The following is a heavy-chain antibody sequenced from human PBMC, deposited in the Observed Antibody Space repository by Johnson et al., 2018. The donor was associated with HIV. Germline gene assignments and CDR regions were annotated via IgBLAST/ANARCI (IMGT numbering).Heavy chain of an antibody. CDR1: GFTFDDYA. CDR2: IYNDDST. CDR3: ARDLVGSPRAFDI. J-gene: IGHJ3*02. V-gene: IGHV3-9*01. Sequence: EVQLVESGGGLVQPGRSLRLSCAASGFTFDDYAMHWVRQAPGKGLEWVSVIYNDDSTYYADSMKGRFTISRDNAKNSLYLQMHSLRVEDTASYYCARDLVGSPRAFDIWGQGTMVTISS. D-gene: IGHD2-8*02.